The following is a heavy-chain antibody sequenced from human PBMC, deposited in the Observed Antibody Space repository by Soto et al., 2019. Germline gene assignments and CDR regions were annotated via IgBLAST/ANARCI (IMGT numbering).Heavy chain of an antibody. CDR2: ISSSSSYT. CDR3: ARTIAAAGGRRYFDL. CDR1: GFTFSDYY. J-gene: IGHJ2*01. D-gene: IGHD6-13*01. V-gene: IGHV3-11*05. Sequence: QVQLAESGGGLVKPGGSLRLFCAASGFTFSDYYMSWIRQAPGKGLEWVSYISSSSSYTNYADSVKGRFTISRDNAKNSLYLQMNSLRVEDTAVYYCARTIAAAGGRRYFDLWGRGTLVTVSS.